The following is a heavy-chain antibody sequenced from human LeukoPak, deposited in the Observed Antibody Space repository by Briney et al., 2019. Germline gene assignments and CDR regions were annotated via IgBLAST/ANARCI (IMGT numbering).Heavy chain of an antibody. CDR3: ARRVPGRSGNWFDP. V-gene: IGHV4-39*01. D-gene: IGHD2-2*01. Sequence: KPSETLSLTCTVSGGSISNNDYFWSWIRQPPGKGLEWIGSMNYGGSTHDNPSLKSRVTISVDTSKNQVSLKLSSVTAADTAVYYCARRVPGRSGNWFDPWGQGTLVTVSS. CDR1: GGSISNNDYF. J-gene: IGHJ5*02. CDR2: MNYGGST.